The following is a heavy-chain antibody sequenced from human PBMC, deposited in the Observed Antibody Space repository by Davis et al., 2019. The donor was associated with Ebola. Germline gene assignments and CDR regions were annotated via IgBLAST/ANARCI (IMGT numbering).Heavy chain of an antibody. CDR2: IKSKTDSETR. J-gene: IGHJ4*02. Sequence: PGGSLRLSCAASGLTFSNAWMSWVRQAPGKGLEWVGRIKSKTDSETRDYAAPVKGRFTISRDDSKATLYLQMYSLKSEDTAVYYCTTYNRSRRQFDSWGQGTLVTVSS. V-gene: IGHV3-15*01. CDR1: GLTFSNAW. CDR3: TTYNRSRRQFDS. D-gene: IGHD1-14*01.